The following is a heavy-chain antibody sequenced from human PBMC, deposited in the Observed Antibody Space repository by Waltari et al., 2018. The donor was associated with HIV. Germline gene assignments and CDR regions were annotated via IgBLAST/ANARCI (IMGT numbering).Heavy chain of an antibody. CDR2: RKSVWSIN. CDR1: GFTFSSYW. J-gene: IGHJ1*01. D-gene: IGHD5-18*01. Sequence: EVQLVESGGGLVQPGGSLRLSCAASGFTFSSYWMHWVRHAPGKGLVVWSRRKSVWSINSHADSGKGRFTSSRDNARSTRYLQMNSLGAEDTAMYYCAKGGTSGYTFGFGRWGQGTLVTVSS. V-gene: IGHV3-74*01. CDR3: AKGGTSGYTFGFGR.